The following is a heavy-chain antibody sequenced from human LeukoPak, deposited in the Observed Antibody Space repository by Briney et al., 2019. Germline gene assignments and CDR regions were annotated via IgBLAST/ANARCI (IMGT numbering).Heavy chain of an antibody. CDR2: IRYDGSNK. J-gene: IGHJ4*02. CDR1: GFTFSSYG. CDR3: ARGELWYPDY. Sequence: GGSLRLSCAASGFTFSSYGMHWVRQAPGKGLEWVAFIRYDGSNKYYADSVKGRFTISRDNSKNTLYLQMNSLRAEDTAVYYCARGELWYPDYWGQGTLVTVSS. D-gene: IGHD3-16*01. V-gene: IGHV3-30*02.